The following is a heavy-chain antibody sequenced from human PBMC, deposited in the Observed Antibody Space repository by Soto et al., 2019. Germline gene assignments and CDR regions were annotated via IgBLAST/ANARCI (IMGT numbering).Heavy chain of an antibody. D-gene: IGHD3-22*01. CDR3: ARGHDYYDSSGYYWGAFDI. V-gene: IGHV3-33*01. CDR2: IWYDGSNK. CDR1: GFTFSSYG. J-gene: IGHJ3*02. Sequence: GGSLRLSCAASGFTFSSYGMHWVRQAPGKGLEWVAVIWYDGSNKYYADSVKGRFTISRDNSKNTLYLQMNSLRAEDTALYYCARGHDYYDSSGYYWGAFDIWGQGTMVTVSS.